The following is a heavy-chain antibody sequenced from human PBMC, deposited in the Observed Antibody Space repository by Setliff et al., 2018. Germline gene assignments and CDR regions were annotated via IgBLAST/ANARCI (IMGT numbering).Heavy chain of an antibody. D-gene: IGHD5-12*01. V-gene: IGHV4-59*01. CDR2: IYDTGNT. CDR1: DGSISNAY. Sequence: SETLSLTCTVSDGSISNAYWSWIRQSPGKGLEWIGYIYDTGNTYYNPSLKSRVTISVDTSKNQFSLKLSSVTAADTAVYYCATNRDGYNQEAFDIWGQGTMVTVSS. CDR3: ATNRDGYNQEAFDI. J-gene: IGHJ3*02.